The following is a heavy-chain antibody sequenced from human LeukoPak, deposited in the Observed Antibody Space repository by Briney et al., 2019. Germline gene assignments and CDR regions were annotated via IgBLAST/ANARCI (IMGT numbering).Heavy chain of an antibody. J-gene: IGHJ4*02. Sequence: PLASVTVSCKASGYTFTGYYMHWVRQAPGQGLEWMGWINPNSGGTNYAQKFQGRVTMTRDTSISTAYMELSRLRSDDTAVYYCARDVPARFWSGPPLGIDYWGQGTLVTVSS. CDR1: GYTFTGYY. D-gene: IGHD3-3*01. CDR2: INPNSGGT. V-gene: IGHV1-2*02. CDR3: ARDVPARFWSGPPLGIDY.